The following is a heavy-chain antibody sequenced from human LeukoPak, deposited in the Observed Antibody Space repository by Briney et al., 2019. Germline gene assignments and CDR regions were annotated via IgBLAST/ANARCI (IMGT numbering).Heavy chain of an antibody. Sequence: KPSETLSLTCAVYGGSFSGYYWSWIRQPPGKGLEWIGEINHSGSTNYNPSLKSRVTISVDTSKNQFPLKLSSVTAADTAVYYCARGVLGIRFGHFDLWGRGTLVTVSS. CDR3: ARGVLGIRFGHFDL. D-gene: IGHD7-27*01. CDR1: GGSFSGYY. V-gene: IGHV4-34*01. CDR2: INHSGST. J-gene: IGHJ2*01.